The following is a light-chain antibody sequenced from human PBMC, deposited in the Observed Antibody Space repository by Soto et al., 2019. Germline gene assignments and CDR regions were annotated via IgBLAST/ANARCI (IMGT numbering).Light chain of an antibody. CDR2: DAS. CDR1: QSVISSY. J-gene: IGKJ5*01. V-gene: IGKV3D-20*01. CDR3: QQYGSSPPIT. Sequence: EIVLTQSPATLSLSPGERATLSCGASQSVISSYLAWYQQKPGLAPRLLIYDASSRATGIPDRFSGSGSGTYFTRTISRLEPEDFAVYYCQQYGSSPPITFGQGTRREIK.